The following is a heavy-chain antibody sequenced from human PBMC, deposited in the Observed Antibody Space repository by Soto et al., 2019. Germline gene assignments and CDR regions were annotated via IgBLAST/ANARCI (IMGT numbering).Heavy chain of an antibody. CDR3: GRLTGLPHYYSTDV. J-gene: IGHJ6*02. CDR1: GYTFTNYW. CDR2: IYPGDSDT. D-gene: IGHD3-9*01. V-gene: IGHV5-51*01. Sequence: GESLKISCQGSGYTFTNYWIGWVGQMPGKGLEWMGVIYPGDSDTKYSPSFQGQVTFSADKSINTAYLQWTSLKASDTAMYFCGRLTGLPHYYSTDVWGQGTTVTVSS.